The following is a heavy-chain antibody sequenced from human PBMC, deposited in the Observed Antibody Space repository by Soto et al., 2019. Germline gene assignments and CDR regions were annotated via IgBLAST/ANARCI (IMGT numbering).Heavy chain of an antibody. CDR1: GDTFSSYA. CDR2: IIPIFGTA. V-gene: IGHV1-69*01. J-gene: IGHJ4*02. Sequence: QGQLVQSGAEVKKPGSSVKVSCKASGDTFSSYAISWVRQAPGQGLEWMGGIIPIFGTANYAQKFQGRVKITDDDSTSTAYRDLCSLRSEDTAVYYCARGVGPAANEEYYFDYWGQGTRVTVSS. D-gene: IGHD2-2*01. CDR3: ARGVGPAANEEYYFDY.